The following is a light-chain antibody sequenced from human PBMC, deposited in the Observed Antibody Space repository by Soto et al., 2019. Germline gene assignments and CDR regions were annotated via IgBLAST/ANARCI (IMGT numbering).Light chain of an antibody. CDR3: SVWDESLNGWRV. J-gene: IGLJ1*01. V-gene: IGLV1-44*01. CDR2: AND. Sequence: QSVLTQPPSASGTSGQTVTISCYGSSSNIGTNIVTWYQQLPGTAPRLLIYANDQRPSGVPDRFSGSKSGTSASLAISGLQSEDAADYFCSVWDESLNGWRVFGTGTKVT. CDR1: SSNIGTNI.